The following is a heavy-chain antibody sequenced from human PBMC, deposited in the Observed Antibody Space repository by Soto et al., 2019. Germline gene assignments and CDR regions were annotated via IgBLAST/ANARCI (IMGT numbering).Heavy chain of an antibody. CDR1: GDSVSSGDYY. CDR3: ARDSFSEVTRRDGGFDI. V-gene: IGHV4-61*08. Sequence: QVQLQESGPGLVKPSETLSLTCTVSGDSVSSGDYYWGWIRQPPGEGLEWIGYIHYTGPDKINPSLASVATTSVYTTKSPRSVRLGSMTAADTAVYYCARDSFSEVTRRDGGFDICGQGTMVTVSS. J-gene: IGHJ3*02. D-gene: IGHD4-17*01. CDR2: IHYTGPD.